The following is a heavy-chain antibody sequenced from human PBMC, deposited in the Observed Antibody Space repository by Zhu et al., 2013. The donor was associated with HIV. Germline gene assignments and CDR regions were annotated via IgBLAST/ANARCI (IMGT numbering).Heavy chain of an antibody. J-gene: IGHJ3*02. CDR1: GGSISSDNYY. CDR2: ISHSGNT. CDR3: ARDDNYYDSSGYYHAFDI. D-gene: IGHD3-22*01. V-gene: IGHV4-61*01. Sequence: QVQLQESGPGLVKPSQTLSLTCTVSGGSISSDNYYWSWIRQPPGKGLECIGYISHSGNTNYNPSLKSRVTISKDMSKNQFSLKLSSVTAADTAVYYCARDDNYYDSSGYYHAFDIWGQGTMVTVSS.